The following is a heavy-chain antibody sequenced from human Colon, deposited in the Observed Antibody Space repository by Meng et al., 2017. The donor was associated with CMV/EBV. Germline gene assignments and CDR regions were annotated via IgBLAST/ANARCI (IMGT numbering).Heavy chain of an antibody. CDR3: ARGLGGDHDFWGGYYRYGMDV. D-gene: IGHD3-3*01. J-gene: IGHJ6*02. CDR2: ISSDGSNK. CDR1: GFTFSSYA. V-gene: IGHV3-30*04. Sequence: GESLKISCAASGFTFSSYAIHWVRQAPGKGLEWVALISSDGSNKDYADSVKGRFTVSRDNPKNTMYLQMNSLRAEDTAVYYCARGLGGDHDFWGGYYRYGMDVWGQGTTVTVSS.